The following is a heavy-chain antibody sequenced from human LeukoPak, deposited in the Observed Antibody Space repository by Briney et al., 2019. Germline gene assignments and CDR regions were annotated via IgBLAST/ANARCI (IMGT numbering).Heavy chain of an antibody. CDR1: GASISSGDYY. CDR3: ARDLGYYYDSSGKADY. Sequence: SETLSLTCTVSGASISSGDYYWSWIRQPPGKGLEWIGYIYNSETTHYNPSLKGRITFSLDTSKNQFSLKLNSVTAADTAVYYCARDLGYYYDSSGKADYWGQGTLVTVSS. CDR2: IYNSETT. V-gene: IGHV4-30-4*01. D-gene: IGHD3-22*01. J-gene: IGHJ4*02.